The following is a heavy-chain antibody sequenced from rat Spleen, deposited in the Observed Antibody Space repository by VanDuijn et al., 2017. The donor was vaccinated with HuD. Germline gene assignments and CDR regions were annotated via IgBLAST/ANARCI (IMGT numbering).Heavy chain of an antibody. D-gene: IGHD1-6*01. Sequence: EVKLVESGGGLVQPGRSLKLSCAASGFNFNDYWMGWVRQAPGKGLEWVASITNTGGSTYYPDSVKGRFTISRDNAKSTLYLQMDSLRSEDTATYYCAREADKPFHYFDYWGQGVMVTVSS. CDR2: ITNTGGST. J-gene: IGHJ2*01. CDR3: AREADKPFHYFDY. V-gene: IGHV5-31*01. CDR1: GFNFNDYW.